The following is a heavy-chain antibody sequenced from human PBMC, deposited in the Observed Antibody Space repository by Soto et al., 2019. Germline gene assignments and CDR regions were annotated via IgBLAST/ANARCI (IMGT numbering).Heavy chain of an antibody. CDR1: GFSLSTSGEG. Sequence: QITLKESGPTLVQPTQTLTLTCTFSGFSLSTSGEGVGWIRQPPGKPMEWLALIYWNDDKRYSPSLKSGLTITKDTSKNQVVLTMTSLDPVDTATYYCTHRRCGGGSCYNVLDIWGQGAMVTVSS. CDR3: THRRCGGGSCYNVLDI. V-gene: IGHV2-5*01. CDR2: IYWNDDK. D-gene: IGHD2-15*01. J-gene: IGHJ3*02.